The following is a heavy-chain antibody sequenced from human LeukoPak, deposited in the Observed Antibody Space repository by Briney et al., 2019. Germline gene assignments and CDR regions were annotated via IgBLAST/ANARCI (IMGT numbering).Heavy chain of an antibody. CDR1: GGTFSSYA. CDR2: IIPIFGTA. D-gene: IGHD5-18*01. V-gene: IGHV1-69*13. J-gene: IGHJ4*02. Sequence: VKVSCKASGGTFSSYAISWVRQAPGQGLEWMGGIIPIFGTANYAQKFQGRVTITADESTSTAYMELSSLRSEDTAVYYCARDGYSYGYGHHNFDYWGQGTLVTVSS. CDR3: ARDGYSYGYGHHNFDY.